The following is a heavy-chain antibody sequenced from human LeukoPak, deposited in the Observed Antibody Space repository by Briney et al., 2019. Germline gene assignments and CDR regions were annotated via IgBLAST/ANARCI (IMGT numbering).Heavy chain of an antibody. V-gene: IGHV3-74*01. CDR2: ICPDGTDT. CDR1: GFTFSTYC. CDR3: VRDFRSADY. J-gene: IGHJ4*02. Sequence: PGGSLRLSCAASGFTFSTYCMHWVRQAPGKGPMWVSRICPDGTDTNYADSVKARFIISRDNARNTVYLQMNSLRVEDTAVYYCVRDFRSADYWGQGTLVTVSS.